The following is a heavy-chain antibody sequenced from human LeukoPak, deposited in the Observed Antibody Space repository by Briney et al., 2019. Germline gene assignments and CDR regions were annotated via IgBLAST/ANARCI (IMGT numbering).Heavy chain of an antibody. J-gene: IGHJ4*02. D-gene: IGHD3-22*01. CDR1: GFTFGDYA. CDR2: IRSKAYGGTT. Sequence: PGGSLRLSCTASGFTFGDYAMGWFRQAPGKGLEWVGFIRSKAYGGTTEYAASVKGRFTISRDDSKSIAYLQMNSLKTEDTAVYYCTRAGGTDYYYDSSGYYYGNYWGQGTLVTVSS. CDR3: TRAGGTDYYYDSSGYYYGNY. V-gene: IGHV3-49*03.